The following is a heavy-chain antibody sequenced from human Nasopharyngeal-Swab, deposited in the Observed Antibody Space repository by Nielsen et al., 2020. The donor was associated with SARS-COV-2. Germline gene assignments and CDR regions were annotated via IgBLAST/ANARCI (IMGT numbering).Heavy chain of an antibody. CDR3: TTGGPYGDYLDY. CDR2: VTRKTEGETT. D-gene: IGHD4-17*01. Sequence: GGSLRLSCAASGFTFSNTWVSWVRQAPGQGLEWVGRVTRKTEGETTDYAAPVKGRFTVSRDDSKNTLYLQMGSLKTEDTAVYYCTTGGPYGDYLDYWGQGTLVTVSS. J-gene: IGHJ4*02. V-gene: IGHV3-15*01. CDR1: GFTFSNTW.